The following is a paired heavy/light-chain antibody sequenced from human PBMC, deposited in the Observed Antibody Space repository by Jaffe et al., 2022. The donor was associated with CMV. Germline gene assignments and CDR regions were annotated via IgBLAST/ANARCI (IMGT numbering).Heavy chain of an antibody. CDR1: GFTFSGYW. D-gene: IGHD1-26*01. Sequence: EVQLVESGGGLVQPGGSLRLSCAASGFTFSGYWMNWVRQAPGKGLEWVAGINQDGSEIYYMDSVKGRFTISRENAKKSLYLQMNSLRAEDTAVYYCARVALGPTEDYWGQGTLVTVSS. CDR2: INQDGSEI. CDR3: ARVALGPTEDY. J-gene: IGHJ4*02. V-gene: IGHV3-7*01.
Light chain of an antibody. CDR3: MQGTHRPTT. V-gene: IGKV2-30*01. CDR2: KVS. Sequence: DAVMTQSPLSLPVTLGQPASISCRSSQSLVYSDGNTLLNWFQQRPGQSPRRLIYKVSNRDSGVPDRFSGSGSGTDFKLKISRVEAEDVGVYYCMQGTHRPTTFGQGTRLEIK. CDR1: QSLVYSDGNTL. J-gene: IGKJ5*01.